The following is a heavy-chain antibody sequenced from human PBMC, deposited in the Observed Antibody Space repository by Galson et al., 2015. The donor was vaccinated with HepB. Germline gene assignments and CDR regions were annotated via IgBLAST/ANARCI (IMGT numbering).Heavy chain of an antibody. Sequence: QSGAEVKKPGESLRISCKVSGYSFTTYWITWVRQMPGKGLEWMGTIDPSDSYTKYSPSFQGHVTISADKSITTAYLQWSSLKASDTAMYYCASRHSYFRSGTLYNVSDDWGQGTLVTVSS. CDR2: IDPSDSYT. CDR1: GYSFTTYW. D-gene: IGHD3-10*01. CDR3: ASRHSYFRSGTLYNVSDD. V-gene: IGHV5-10-1*01. J-gene: IGHJ4*02.